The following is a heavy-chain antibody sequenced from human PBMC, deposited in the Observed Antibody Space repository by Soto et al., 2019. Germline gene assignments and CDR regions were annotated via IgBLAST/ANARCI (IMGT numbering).Heavy chain of an antibody. D-gene: IGHD2-21*02. V-gene: IGHV3-23*01. CDR2: ISGHSAAT. CDR3: ARLLLYSTSGRGWFDP. J-gene: IGHJ5*02. CDR1: GFIFNTFS. Sequence: EVQLLESGGGLVQPGGSLRLSCVATGFIFNTFSMSWVRQAPGKGPEWVSGISGHSAATDYAESVKGRFTISRDNSKNSLYLQVNSLRVDDTAVYFCARLLLYSTSGRGWFDPRGQGTLVTVSS.